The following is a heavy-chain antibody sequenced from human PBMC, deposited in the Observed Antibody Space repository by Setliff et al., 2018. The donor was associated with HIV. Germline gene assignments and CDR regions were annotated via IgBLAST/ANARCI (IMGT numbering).Heavy chain of an antibody. CDR3: VTDTAMLQEGTEF. J-gene: IGHJ4*02. CDR1: GGSISGSNYY. V-gene: IGHV4-39*01. Sequence: SETLSLTCTVSGGSISGSNYYWAWIRQPPGKGLEWIGSSYYSGSTYYNPSPKSRVTISVDTSKNQFSLKLSSVTAADTAIYYCVTDTAMLQEGTEFWGQGTLVTVSS. CDR2: SYYSGST. D-gene: IGHD5-18*01.